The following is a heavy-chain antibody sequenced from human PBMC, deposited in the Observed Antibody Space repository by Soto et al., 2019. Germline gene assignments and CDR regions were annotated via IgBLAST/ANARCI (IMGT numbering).Heavy chain of an antibody. CDR3: TRARAGVPAAMDYYYYYGMDV. V-gene: IGHV3-73*01. CDR1: GFTFTGSA. Sequence: PGGSLRLSCAASGFTFTGSALHWVRQASGTGLEWVGRFRSKADNYATAYAASVKGRFTISRDDSKNTAYLQMNSLKTEDTAVYYCTRARAGVPAAMDYYYYYGMDVWGQGTTVTVSS. J-gene: IGHJ6*02. CDR2: FRSKADNYAT. D-gene: IGHD2-2*01.